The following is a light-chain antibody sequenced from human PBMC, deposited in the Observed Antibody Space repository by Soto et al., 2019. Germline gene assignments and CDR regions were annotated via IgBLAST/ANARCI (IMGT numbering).Light chain of an antibody. CDR2: WAS. CDR3: QQYYTTPPYT. CDR1: QSILFTSNNKNY. J-gene: IGKJ2*01. V-gene: IGKV4-1*01. Sequence: DIAMTQSPDSLAVSLGERAAINCKSSQSILFTSNNKNYLAWYQQKPGQPPKLLIYWASTRESGVPDRFSGSGSGTDFTLTISSLQAEDVAVYYCQQYYTTPPYTFGQGTKVEIK.